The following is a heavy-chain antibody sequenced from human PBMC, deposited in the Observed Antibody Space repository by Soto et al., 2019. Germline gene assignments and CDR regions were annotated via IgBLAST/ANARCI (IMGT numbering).Heavy chain of an antibody. V-gene: IGHV4-31*03. Sequence: QVQLQEAGPGLVKPSQTLSLTCTVSGGSISSGGYYWSWIRQHPGKGLEWIGYIYYSGSTYYNPSLKSRVTISVDTSKNQFSLKLSSVTATDTAVYYCARDGRELLLDYWGQGTLVTVSS. J-gene: IGHJ4*02. CDR2: IYYSGST. D-gene: IGHD1-26*01. CDR1: GGSISSGGYY. CDR3: ARDGRELLLDY.